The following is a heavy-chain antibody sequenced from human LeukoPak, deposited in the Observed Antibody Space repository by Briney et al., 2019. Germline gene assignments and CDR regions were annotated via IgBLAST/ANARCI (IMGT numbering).Heavy chain of an antibody. CDR1: GASISDYD. J-gene: IGHJ2*01. Sequence: PSETLSLTCTVSGASISDYDWSWVRQPPGKGLEWIGHIYYSGNDNPSLKSRVTISVDTSKHQFSLQLSSVTAADTAVYHCARVIAGYWYFDLWGRGTLLTLSS. V-gene: IGHV4-59*01. D-gene: IGHD3-22*01. CDR3: ARVIAGYWYFDL. CDR2: IYYSG.